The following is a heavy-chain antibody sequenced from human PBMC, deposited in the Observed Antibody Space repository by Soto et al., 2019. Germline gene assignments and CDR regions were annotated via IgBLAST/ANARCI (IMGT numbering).Heavy chain of an antibody. V-gene: IGHV4-31*03. CDR1: GGSVSCGSYY. CDR3: ERDKRSAKYHAS. D-gene: IGHD2-15*01. J-gene: IGHJ5*02. CDR2: IYYTGNT. Sequence: SETLSLTCTVSGGSVSCGSYYWSWIRQHPGRGLEWIGYIYYTGNTYSNPSLKSRLAISVDTSKNQFSLTLTSVTAADTAVYYCERDKRSAKYHASWGRGTLVTVSS.